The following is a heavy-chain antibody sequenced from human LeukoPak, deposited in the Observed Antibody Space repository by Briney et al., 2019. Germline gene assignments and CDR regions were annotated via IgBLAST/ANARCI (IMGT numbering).Heavy chain of an antibody. Sequence: GGSLRLSCAASGFTFSSYGMHWVRQAPGKGLEWVAVIWYDGSNKYYADSVKGRFTISRDNAKNSLYLQMNSLRAEDTAVYYCARVNWGSAFDIWGQGTMVTVSS. CDR1: GFTFSSYG. J-gene: IGHJ3*02. D-gene: IGHD7-27*01. V-gene: IGHV3-33*01. CDR2: IWYDGSNK. CDR3: ARVNWGSAFDI.